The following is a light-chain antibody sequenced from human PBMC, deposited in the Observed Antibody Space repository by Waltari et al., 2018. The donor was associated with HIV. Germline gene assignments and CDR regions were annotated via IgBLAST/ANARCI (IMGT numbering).Light chain of an antibody. CDR2: RAS. J-gene: IGKJ3*01. CDR3: QNYKRYPFT. V-gene: IGKV1-5*03. CDR1: QSIDTS. Sequence: DIQMTQSPSTLSASVGHRVTITCRASQSIDTSLAWYQQKPGKAPKDLIYRASGLESGVPSRFSGSGSGTEFTLTITSLQPDDFAAYYCQNYKRYPFTFGPGTKVDIK.